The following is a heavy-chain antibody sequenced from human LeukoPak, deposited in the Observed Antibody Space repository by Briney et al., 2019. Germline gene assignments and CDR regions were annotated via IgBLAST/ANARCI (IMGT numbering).Heavy chain of an antibody. Sequence: PGGSLRLSCAASGFTFITYAMSWVRRAPGKGLEWVSGISGSGGSTYYADSVRGRFTISRDNSKTTLYLQMNSLRADDTAVYYCAKGGPTGSNYFDFWGQGTLVTVSS. CDR3: AKGGPTGSNYFDF. CDR1: GFTFITYA. J-gene: IGHJ4*02. CDR2: ISGSGGST. V-gene: IGHV3-23*01. D-gene: IGHD1-26*01.